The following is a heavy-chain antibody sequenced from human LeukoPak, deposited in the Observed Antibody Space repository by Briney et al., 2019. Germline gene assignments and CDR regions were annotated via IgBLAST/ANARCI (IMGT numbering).Heavy chain of an antibody. Sequence: GGSLRLSCAASGFTFSSYSMNWVRQAPGKGLEWVSCISSSSSYIYYADSVKGRFTISRDNAKNSLYLQMNSLRAEDTAVYYCASVSVEWFRDYYYGMDVWGLGTTVTVSS. J-gene: IGHJ6*02. CDR1: GFTFSSYS. D-gene: IGHD3-3*01. CDR3: ASVSVEWFRDYYYGMDV. V-gene: IGHV3-21*01. CDR2: ISSSSSYI.